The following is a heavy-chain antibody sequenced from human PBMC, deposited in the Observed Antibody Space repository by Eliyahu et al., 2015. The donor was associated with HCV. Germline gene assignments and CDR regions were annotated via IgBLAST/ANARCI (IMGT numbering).Heavy chain of an antibody. CDR3: VKLMGYGGNPRGSRAFDI. V-gene: IGHV1-18*04. D-gene: IGHD4-23*01. J-gene: IGHJ3*02. CDR1: XYTFTSYG. Sequence: QVQLVQSGAEVKKPGASXXVSCKASXYTFTSYGXSXXRQAPGQGLEWMGWISAYNGNTNYAQKLQGRVTMTTDTSTSTAYMELRSLRSDDTAVYYCVKLMGYGGNPRGSRAFDIWGQGTMVTVSS. CDR2: ISAYNGNT.